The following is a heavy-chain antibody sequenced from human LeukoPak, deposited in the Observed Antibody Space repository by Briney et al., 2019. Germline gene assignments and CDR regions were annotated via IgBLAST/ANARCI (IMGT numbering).Heavy chain of an antibody. Sequence: ASVKVSCKASGYTFTSYGISWVRQAPGQGREWMGWISAYNGNTNYAQKLQGRVTMTTDTSTSTAYMELRSLRSDDTAVYYCARDGEGKYCSSTSCPRLNYWGQGTLVTVSS. D-gene: IGHD2-2*01. CDR2: ISAYNGNT. CDR3: ARDGEGKYCSSTSCPRLNY. CDR1: GYTFTSYG. J-gene: IGHJ4*02. V-gene: IGHV1-18*04.